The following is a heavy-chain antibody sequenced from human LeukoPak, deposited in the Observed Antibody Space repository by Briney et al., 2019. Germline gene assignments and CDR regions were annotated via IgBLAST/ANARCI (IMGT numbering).Heavy chain of an antibody. CDR1: GYSFTNYW. D-gene: IGHD6-13*01. J-gene: IGHJ4*02. Sequence: GESLKISCKASGYSFTNYWIGWVRQMPGKGLEWMGMIDPGDSDTRDSPSFQGQVTISVVKSISTAYLQWSSLKASDTAMYYCARQFGVAAAGNESYFDFWGQGTLVTVSS. V-gene: IGHV5-51*01. CDR3: ARQFGVAAAGNESYFDF. CDR2: IDPGDSDT.